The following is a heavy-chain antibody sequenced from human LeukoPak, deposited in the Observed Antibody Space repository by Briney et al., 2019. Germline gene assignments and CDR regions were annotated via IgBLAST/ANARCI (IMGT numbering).Heavy chain of an antibody. CDR3: ARAGCSSTSCQGANWFDP. Sequence: ASVKVSCKASGYTFTSYYMHWVRQAPGQGLEWMGIINPSGGSTSYAQKFQGRVTMTRDTSTSTVYMELSSPRSEDTAVYYCARAGCSSTSCQGANWFDPWGQGTLVTVSS. D-gene: IGHD2-2*01. J-gene: IGHJ5*02. CDR2: INPSGGST. V-gene: IGHV1-46*01. CDR1: GYTFTSYY.